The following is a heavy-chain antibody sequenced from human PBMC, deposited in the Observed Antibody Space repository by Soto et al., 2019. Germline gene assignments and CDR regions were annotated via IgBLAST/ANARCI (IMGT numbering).Heavy chain of an antibody. Sequence: GESLKISCKGSGYSFTSYWISWVRQMPGKGLEWMGRIDPSDSYTNYSPSFQGHVTISADKSISTAYLQWSSLKASDTAMYYCARRIVVVPATTYYGMDVWGQGTTVTVSS. CDR3: ARRIVVVPATTYYGMDV. J-gene: IGHJ6*02. D-gene: IGHD2-2*01. CDR2: IDPSDSYT. V-gene: IGHV5-10-1*01. CDR1: GYSFTSYW.